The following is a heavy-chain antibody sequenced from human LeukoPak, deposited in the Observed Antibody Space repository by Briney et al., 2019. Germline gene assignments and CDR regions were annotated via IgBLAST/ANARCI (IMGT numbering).Heavy chain of an antibody. Sequence: SETLSLTCTVSGYSISSGYYWGWIRQPPGKGLEWIGNTYHDGSTYYNPSLKSRVTISVDTSKNQFSLKLNSVTAADTAVYYCARSGASSSGWPLDYWGQGTLVIVSS. J-gene: IGHJ4*02. V-gene: IGHV4-38-2*02. D-gene: IGHD6-19*01. CDR1: GYSISSGYY. CDR2: TYHDGST. CDR3: ARSGASSSGWPLDY.